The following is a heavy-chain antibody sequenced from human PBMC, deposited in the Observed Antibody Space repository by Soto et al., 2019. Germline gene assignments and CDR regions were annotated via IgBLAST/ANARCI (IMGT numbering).Heavy chain of an antibody. Sequence: QVQLVQSGAEVRTPGASVKVSCKASGYTFTSYDINWVRQATGQGPEWMGWMNPDSGHTGYVQKFQGRVTRTRNTAISTAYMELSSLRSEDTAVYYCARSVGGSNVNFDYWGQGTLVTVSS. J-gene: IGHJ4*02. D-gene: IGHD3-10*01. CDR2: MNPDSGHT. CDR1: GYTFTSYD. V-gene: IGHV1-8*01. CDR3: ARSVGGSNVNFDY.